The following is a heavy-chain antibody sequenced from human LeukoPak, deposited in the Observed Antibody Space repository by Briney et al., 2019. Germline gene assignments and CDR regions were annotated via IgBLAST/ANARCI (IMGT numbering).Heavy chain of an antibody. CDR3: ARGQARLAWFDP. V-gene: IGHV4-38-2*02. J-gene: IGHJ5*02. CDR2: IYHSGST. Sequence: SETLSLTCTVSGYSISSGYYWGWIRQPPGKGLEWIGSIYHSGSTYYNPSLKSRVTMSLDTSKNQFSLRLRSVTAADTAVYYCARGQARLAWFDPWGQGTLVTVSS. D-gene: IGHD6-19*01. CDR1: GYSISSGYY.